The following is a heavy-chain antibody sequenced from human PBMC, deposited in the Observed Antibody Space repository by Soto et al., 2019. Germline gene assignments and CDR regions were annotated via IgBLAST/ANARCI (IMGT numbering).Heavy chain of an antibody. CDR2: IYYSGST. J-gene: IGHJ4*02. D-gene: IGHD3-22*01. V-gene: IGHV4-59*08. Sequence: SETLSLTCTVSGGSIIPYYWSWIRQPPGKGLEWIGYIYYSGSTTYNPSLKSRVNISVDTSQNQFSLNLSSVTAADTAVYYCARLGGYYQAFDSWGQGTLVTVAS. CDR1: GGSIIPYY. CDR3: ARLGGYYQAFDS.